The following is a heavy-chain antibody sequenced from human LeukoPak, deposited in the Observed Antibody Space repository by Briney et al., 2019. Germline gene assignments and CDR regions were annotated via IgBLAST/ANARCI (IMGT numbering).Heavy chain of an antibody. Sequence: GGSLRLSCVGSGFIFSDYYMDWVRQAPGKGLEWVANIKQDGSEKYYVDSVKGRFTISRDNAKNSLYLQMNTLRAEDTAMYYCAKDAQPRSRWFDPWGQGTLVTVSS. J-gene: IGHJ5*02. V-gene: IGHV3-7*03. D-gene: IGHD3-16*01. CDR3: AKDAQPRSRWFDP. CDR2: IKQDGSEK. CDR1: GFIFSDYY.